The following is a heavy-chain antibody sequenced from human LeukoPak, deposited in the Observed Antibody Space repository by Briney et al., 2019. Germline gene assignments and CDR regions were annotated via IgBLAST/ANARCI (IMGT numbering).Heavy chain of an antibody. J-gene: IGHJ4*02. CDR3: ARDNCSSTSCYHDY. V-gene: IGHV3-30-3*01. D-gene: IGHD2-2*01. CDR2: ISYDGSNK. Sequence: GRSLRLSCAASGFTFSSYAMRWVRQAPGKGLEWVAVISYDGSNKYYADFVKGRFTISRDNSKNTLYLQMNSLRAEDTAVYYCARDNCSSTSCYHDYWGQGTLVTVSS. CDR1: GFTFSSYA.